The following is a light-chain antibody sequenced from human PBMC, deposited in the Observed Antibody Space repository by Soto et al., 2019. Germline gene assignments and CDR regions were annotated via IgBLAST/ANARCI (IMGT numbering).Light chain of an antibody. Sequence: QSALTQPASVSGSPGQSITISCTGSSSDVGIYNYVSWYQQRPGKAPKLIIYDVNNRPSGVSNRFSGSKSGNTASLTISGLQAEDEADYYCSSYATSSSVLFGGGTKLTVL. J-gene: IGLJ2*01. CDR3: SSYATSSSVL. CDR1: SSDVGIYNY. V-gene: IGLV2-14*01. CDR2: DVN.